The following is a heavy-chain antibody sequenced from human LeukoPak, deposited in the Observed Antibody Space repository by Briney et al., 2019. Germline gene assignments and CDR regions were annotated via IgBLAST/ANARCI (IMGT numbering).Heavy chain of an antibody. CDR3: ARSDDFWSGYPNVVYYFDY. Sequence: SETLSLTCAVYGGSFSGYYWSWIRQPPGEGLEWIGEINHSGSTNYNPSLKSRVTISVDTSKNQFSLKLSSVTAADTAVYYCARSDDFWSGYPNVVYYFDYWGQGTLVTVSS. CDR1: GGSFSGYY. D-gene: IGHD3-3*01. J-gene: IGHJ4*02. V-gene: IGHV4-34*01. CDR2: INHSGST.